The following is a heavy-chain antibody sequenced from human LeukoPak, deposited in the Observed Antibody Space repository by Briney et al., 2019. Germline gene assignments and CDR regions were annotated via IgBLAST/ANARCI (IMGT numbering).Heavy chain of an antibody. CDR1: GFTFSSYG. D-gene: IGHD4-17*01. Sequence: PGRSLRLSCAASGFTFSSYGMHWVRQAPGKGLEWVAVISYDGSNKYYADSVKGRFTISRDNPKNTLYLQMNSLRAEDTAVYYCARDAGDSDYWGQGTLVTVSS. CDR3: ARDAGDSDY. CDR2: ISYDGSNK. V-gene: IGHV3-30*03. J-gene: IGHJ4*02.